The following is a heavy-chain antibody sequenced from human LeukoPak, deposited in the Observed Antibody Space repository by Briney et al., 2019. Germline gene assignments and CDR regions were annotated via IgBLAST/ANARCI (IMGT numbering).Heavy chain of an antibody. D-gene: IGHD1-20*01. V-gene: IGHV4-39*01. CDR1: GGSISSTSYY. Sequence: SETLSLTCNVSGGSISSTSYYWDWIRQPPGKGLEWNGSSYYSGSTYYNPSLKSRVTISVDTSKNQFSLRLSSVTAADTAVYYCARSNWNDPFDYWGQGTLVTVSS. J-gene: IGHJ4*02. CDR3: ARSNWNDPFDY. CDR2: SYYSGST.